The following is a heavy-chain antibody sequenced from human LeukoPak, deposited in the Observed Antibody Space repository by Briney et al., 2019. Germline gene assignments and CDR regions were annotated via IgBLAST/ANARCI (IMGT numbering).Heavy chain of an antibody. CDR3: ARLLGILTGYTLDY. Sequence: ASVKVSCKASGYAFTSYDINWVRQATGQGLEWMGWMNPNSGNTGYAQKFQGRVTMTRNTSISTAYMELSSLRSEDTAVYYCARLLGILTGYTLDYWGQGTLVTVSS. CDR2: MNPNSGNT. CDR1: GYAFTSYD. J-gene: IGHJ4*02. D-gene: IGHD3-9*01. V-gene: IGHV1-8*01.